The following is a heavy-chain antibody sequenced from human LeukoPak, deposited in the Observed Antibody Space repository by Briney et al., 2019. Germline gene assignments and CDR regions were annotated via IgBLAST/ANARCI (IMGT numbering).Heavy chain of an antibody. D-gene: IGHD3-16*01. V-gene: IGHV3-7*01. CDR1: GFTFSSHW. CDR2: IKQDGSEK. J-gene: IGHJ4*02. Sequence: PGGSLRLSCAASGFTFSSHWMSWVRQAPGKGLEWVANIKQDGSEKYYVDSVKGRFTISRDNAKNSLYLQMNSLRAEDTAVYYCARALRLGELYPDWGQGTLVTVSS. CDR3: ARALRLGELYPD.